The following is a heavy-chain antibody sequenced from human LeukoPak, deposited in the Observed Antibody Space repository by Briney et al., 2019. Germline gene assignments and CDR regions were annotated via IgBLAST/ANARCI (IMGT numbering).Heavy chain of an antibody. V-gene: IGHV4-59*01. D-gene: IGHD2-15*01. Sequence: SETLSLTCTISNGSISNYYWSWIRQPPGKGLESIGYIYYGGGTNYNPSFKSRVTISIDTSRNQFSLSLNSVTAADTAVYYCARGRFELPFWGQGTLVTVSS. CDR3: ARGRFELPF. CDR2: IYYGGGT. CDR1: NGSISNYY. J-gene: IGHJ4*02.